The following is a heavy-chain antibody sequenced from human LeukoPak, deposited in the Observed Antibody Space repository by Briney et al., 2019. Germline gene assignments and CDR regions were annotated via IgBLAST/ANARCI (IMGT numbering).Heavy chain of an antibody. CDR3: TTGQGKTDDDY. Sequence: GGSLRLSCSASGFNFGGYAINWVRQAPGQGLEWVGFIRSKALYGTREYAASVEGRFTISRDDSNGIAYLQMNALKIEDTAVYYCTTGQGKTDDDYWGQGTLVTVSS. D-gene: IGHD1-1*01. J-gene: IGHJ4*02. CDR2: IRSKALYGTR. CDR1: GFNFGGYA. V-gene: IGHV3-49*04.